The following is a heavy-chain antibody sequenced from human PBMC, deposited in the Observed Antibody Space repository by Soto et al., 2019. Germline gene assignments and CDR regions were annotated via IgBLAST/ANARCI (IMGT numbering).Heavy chain of an antibody. CDR2: IYSGGST. Sequence: EVQLVESGGGLVQPGGSLRLSCAASGFTVSSNYMSWVRQAPGKGLEWVSVIYSGGSTYYADSVKGRFTISRDNSKNTLYLQMNSLRAEDTAVYYCARVSYDFWSGYYLPRYNWFDPWGQGTLVTVSS. CDR1: GFTVSSNY. CDR3: ARVSYDFWSGYYLPRYNWFDP. V-gene: IGHV3-66*01. D-gene: IGHD3-3*01. J-gene: IGHJ5*02.